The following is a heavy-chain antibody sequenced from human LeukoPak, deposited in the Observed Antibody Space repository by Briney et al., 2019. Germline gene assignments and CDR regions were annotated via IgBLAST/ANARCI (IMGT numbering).Heavy chain of an antibody. CDR1: GFTFSSYA. J-gene: IGHJ4*02. V-gene: IGHV3-30-3*01. Sequence: GGSLRLSCAASGFTFSSYAMHWVRQAPGKGLEWVTIISYDGSNKYYADSVKGRFTSSRDNSKNTLYLQMNNLRTEDTAVYYCARDAPGIVGTITYYFDYWGQGTLVTVSS. CDR3: ARDAPGIVGTITYYFDY. CDR2: ISYDGSNK. D-gene: IGHD1-26*01.